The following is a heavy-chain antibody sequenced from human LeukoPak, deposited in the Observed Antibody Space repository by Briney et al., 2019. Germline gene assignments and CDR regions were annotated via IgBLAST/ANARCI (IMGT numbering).Heavy chain of an antibody. CDR3: ARQYYDSSGYYPWYFDY. CDR1: GFTFSSYS. D-gene: IGHD3-22*01. Sequence: GGSLRLSCAASGFTFSSYSMNWVRQAPGKGLEWVSYISSSSSTIYYADSVKGRFTISRDNAKNSLYLRMNSLRAEDTAVYYCARQYYDSSGYYPWYFDYWGQGTLVTVSS. J-gene: IGHJ4*02. CDR2: ISSSSSTI. V-gene: IGHV3-48*01.